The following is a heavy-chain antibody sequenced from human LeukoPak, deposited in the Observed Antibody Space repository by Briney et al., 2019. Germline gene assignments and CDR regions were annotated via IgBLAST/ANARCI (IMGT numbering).Heavy chain of an antibody. CDR3: ARGRYYDFWSGYYGTKTFDY. Sequence: VASVKVSCKASGYTFSSYDINWVRQATGQGLEWMGWMNPTSGNAGYAQKFQGRVTMTRNTSINTAYMELSSLRSEDTAVYYCARGRYYDFWSGYYGTKTFDYWGQGTLVPVSS. CDR1: GYTFSSYD. J-gene: IGHJ4*02. CDR2: MNPTSGNA. D-gene: IGHD3-3*01. V-gene: IGHV1-8*01.